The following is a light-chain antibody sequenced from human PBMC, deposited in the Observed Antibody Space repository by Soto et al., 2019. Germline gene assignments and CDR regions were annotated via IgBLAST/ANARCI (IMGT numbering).Light chain of an antibody. Sequence: QSLLTHPPSLSGAPGQRVTISCTGSSSNIGAGYDVHWYQQLPGTAPKLLIYGNSNRPSGVPDRFSGSKSGTSASLAITGLQAEDEADYYCQSYDSSLSGSYVFGTGTKVTGL. CDR1: SSNIGAGYD. J-gene: IGLJ1*01. CDR3: QSYDSSLSGSYV. V-gene: IGLV1-40*01. CDR2: GNS.